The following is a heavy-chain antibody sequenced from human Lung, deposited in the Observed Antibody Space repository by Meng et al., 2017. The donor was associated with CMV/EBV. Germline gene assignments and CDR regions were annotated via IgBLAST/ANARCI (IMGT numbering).Heavy chain of an antibody. CDR2: IRSKANSYAT. D-gene: IGHD2-2*01. Sequence: ESLKISCEASGFTFSGSAMHWVRQASGKGLEWVGRIRSKANSYATAYAASVKGRFTISRDDSKNTAYLQMNSLKTEDTAVYYCTRRGPAAMGGMDVWGQGTTVTVSS. CDR1: GFTFSGSA. J-gene: IGHJ6*02. V-gene: IGHV3-73*01. CDR3: TRRGPAAMGGMDV.